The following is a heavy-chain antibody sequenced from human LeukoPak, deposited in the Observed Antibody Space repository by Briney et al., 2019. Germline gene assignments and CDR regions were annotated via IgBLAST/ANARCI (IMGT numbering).Heavy chain of an antibody. Sequence: GGSLRLSCTASGFNFGIYGMHWVRQAPGKGLEWVAVMWDDGTNEYYVESVKGRFTISRDNGKRTLYLQMNSLRVEDTAVYYCARAYYESSAYRHAVYFDYWGQGTLVTVSS. CDR1: GFNFGIYG. CDR2: MWDDGTNE. V-gene: IGHV3-33*01. J-gene: IGHJ4*02. CDR3: ARAYYESSAYRHAVYFDY. D-gene: IGHD3-22*01.